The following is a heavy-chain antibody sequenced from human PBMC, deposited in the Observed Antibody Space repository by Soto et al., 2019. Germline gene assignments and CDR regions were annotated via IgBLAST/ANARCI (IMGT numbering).Heavy chain of an antibody. D-gene: IGHD3-22*01. CDR2: ISGSGGST. V-gene: IGHV3-23*01. Sequence: GSLRLSCATSGLTFGSYAITWVRQASGKGLEWVSAISGSGGSTYYADSVKGRFTISRDNSKHTLYLKMNSLRAEGTVVYYCAKGVYYDSWGYFDLWSRGTLVTVSS. CDR3: AKGVYYDSWGYFDL. CDR1: GLTFGSYA. J-gene: IGHJ2*01.